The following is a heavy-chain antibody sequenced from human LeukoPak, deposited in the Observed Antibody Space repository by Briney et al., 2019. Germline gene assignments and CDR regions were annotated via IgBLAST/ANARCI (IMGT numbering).Heavy chain of an antibody. D-gene: IGHD3-3*01. CDR2: ISASRDIT. V-gene: IGHV3-48*01. CDR1: GFIFKSYS. Sequence: GGSLRLSCEASGFIFKSYSMHWVRQAPGMGLEWLSYISASRDITYYADSVKGRFTISRDNAKNSLYLQMNSLRAEDTAVYYCVRGSLASGVVVYYYYYLDVWGKGTTVAVSS. J-gene: IGHJ6*03. CDR3: VRGSLASGVVVYYYYYLDV.